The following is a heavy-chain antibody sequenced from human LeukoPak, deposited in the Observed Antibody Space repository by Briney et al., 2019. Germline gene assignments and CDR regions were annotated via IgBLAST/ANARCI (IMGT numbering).Heavy chain of an antibody. V-gene: IGHV3-23*01. CDR3: AKGLEFCSGYYSSFDY. CDR1: GFTFSSYA. J-gene: IGHJ4*02. D-gene: IGHD3-3*01. Sequence: GGSLRLSCAASGFTFSSYAMSWVRQTPGKGLEWVSGITASGGSTYHADSVKGRFTISRDNSINTLDLQMNNLRAEDTAIYYCAKGLEFCSGYYSSFDYWGRGSSVTVSS. CDR2: ITASGGST.